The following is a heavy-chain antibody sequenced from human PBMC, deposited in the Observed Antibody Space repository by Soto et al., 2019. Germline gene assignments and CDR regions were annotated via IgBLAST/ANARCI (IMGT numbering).Heavy chain of an antibody. Sequence: QVQLVQSGAEVKKPGASVKVSCKASGYTFSSYVISWVRQAPGQGHEWMGWISAYNGNTNYAQKLQGRVTMTTDTAKSKAYMEVRSPRSDDMAVDFCERTITAAVNRDYCGQGTLVSVSS. D-gene: IGHD2-2*01. CDR1: GYTFSSYV. CDR3: ERTITAAVNRDY. J-gene: IGHJ4*02. V-gene: IGHV1-18*03. CDR2: ISAYNGNT.